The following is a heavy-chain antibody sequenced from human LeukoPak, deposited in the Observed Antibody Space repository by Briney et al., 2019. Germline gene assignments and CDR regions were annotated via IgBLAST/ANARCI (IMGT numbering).Heavy chain of an antibody. V-gene: IGHV3-7*01. J-gene: IGHJ6*03. Sequence: GGSLRLSCTASGFTFSSYSMNWVRQAPGKGLEWVANIKQDGSEKYYVDSVKGRFTISRDNAKNSLYLQMNSLRAEDTAVYYCARVFIGDFWSGYSPSYYYYYYMDVWGKGTTVTVSS. CDR1: GFTFSSYS. CDR2: IKQDGSEK. CDR3: ARVFIGDFWSGYSPSYYYYYYMDV. D-gene: IGHD3-3*01.